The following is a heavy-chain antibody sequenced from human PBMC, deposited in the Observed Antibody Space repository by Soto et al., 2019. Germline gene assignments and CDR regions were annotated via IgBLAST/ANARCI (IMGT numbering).Heavy chain of an antibody. Sequence: QVQLVESGGGVVQPGRSLRLSCATSGFIFTNHGWHWVRQAPGKGLEWVSMIWFDGSKEYYADSVKGRFTISRDDSTNTFYLEMNSLRTEDRAVYYCARDRSATGSDAGWFDPWGQGTLVTVSS. CDR2: IWFDGSKE. V-gene: IGHV3-33*01. D-gene: IGHD1-26*01. CDR1: GFIFTNHG. J-gene: IGHJ5*02. CDR3: ARDRSATGSDAGWFDP.